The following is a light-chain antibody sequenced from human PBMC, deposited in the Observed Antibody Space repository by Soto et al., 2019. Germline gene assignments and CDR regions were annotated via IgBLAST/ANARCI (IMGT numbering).Light chain of an antibody. CDR3: QQYGSSPLT. CDR2: GAS. V-gene: IGKV3-20*01. Sequence: EIVLTQSPGTLSLSPGERATLSCRASQSVSSSYLAWYQQKPGQAPRLLIYGASSRATGIPDRFSGSGSGTAFSLTICRLEPEDFAVYYCQQYGSSPLTFGGGTKVEI. J-gene: IGKJ4*01. CDR1: QSVSSSY.